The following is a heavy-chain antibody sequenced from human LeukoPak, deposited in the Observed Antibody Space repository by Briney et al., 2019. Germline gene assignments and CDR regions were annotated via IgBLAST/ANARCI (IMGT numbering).Heavy chain of an antibody. CDR2: ISSSSSYI. CDR3: ARRYCSGGSCYTDY. D-gene: IGHD2-15*01. V-gene: IGHV3-21*01. CDR1: GFTFSSYI. J-gene: IGHJ4*02. Sequence: GGSLRLSCAASGFTFSSYIMNWVRQAPGKGLEWVSSISSSSSYIYYADSVKGRFTISRDNAKNSLYLQMNSLRAEDTAVYYCARRYCSGGSCYTDYWGQGTLVTVSS.